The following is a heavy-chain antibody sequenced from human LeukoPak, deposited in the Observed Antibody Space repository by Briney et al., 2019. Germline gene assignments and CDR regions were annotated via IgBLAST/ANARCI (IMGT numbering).Heavy chain of an antibody. V-gene: IGHV1-18*01. CDR1: GYTFTNFG. CDR3: ARVEGTTDAFDI. J-gene: IGHJ3*02. CDR2: ISAYNGDT. Sequence: ASVKVSCKASGYTFTNFGISWVRQAPGQGLEWMGWISAYNGDTDYAQILQGRVTMTTDTSTSTAYMELSRLRSDDTAVYYCARVEGTTDAFDIWGQGTMVTVSS. D-gene: IGHD1-1*01.